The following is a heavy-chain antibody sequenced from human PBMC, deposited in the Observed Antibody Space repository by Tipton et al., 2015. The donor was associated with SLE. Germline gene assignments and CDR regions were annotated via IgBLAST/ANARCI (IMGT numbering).Heavy chain of an antibody. J-gene: IGHJ4*02. D-gene: IGHD2-15*01. CDR2: IYSGGST. CDR1: GFTFSSYA. Sequence: SLRLSCAASGFTFSSYAMSWVRQAPGKGLEWVSVIYSGGSTYYADSVKGRFTISRDNSKNTLYLQMNSLRAEDTAVYYCAKVGEYCSGGSCYSTFDYWGQGTLVTVSS. CDR3: AKVGEYCSGGSCYSTFDY. V-gene: IGHV3-23*03.